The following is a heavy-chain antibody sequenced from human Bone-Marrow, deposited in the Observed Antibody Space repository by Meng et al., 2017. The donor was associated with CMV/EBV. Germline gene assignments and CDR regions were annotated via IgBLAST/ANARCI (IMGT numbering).Heavy chain of an antibody. CDR2: INPNSGGT. J-gene: IGHJ3*02. V-gene: IGHV1-2*02. Sequence: ASVKVSCKASGYTFTGYYMHWVRQAPGQGLEWMGWINPNSGGTNYAQKFQGRVTMTRDTSISTAYMGLSRLRSDDTAVYYCARRQYQLVGLAAFDIWGQGTMVTVSS. CDR1: GYTFTGYY. CDR3: ARRQYQLVGLAAFDI. D-gene: IGHD2-2*01.